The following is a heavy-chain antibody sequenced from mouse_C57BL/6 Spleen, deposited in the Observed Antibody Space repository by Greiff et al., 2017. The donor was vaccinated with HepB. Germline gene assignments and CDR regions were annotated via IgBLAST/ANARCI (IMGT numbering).Heavy chain of an antibody. Sequence: VQLQQSGAELVRPGASVKLSCTASGFNIKDDYMHWVKQRPEQGLEWIGWIDPENGDTEYASKFQGKATITADTSSNTAYLQLSSLTSEDTAVYYCTKGAYLYAMDYWGQGTSVTVSS. CDR3: TKGAYLYAMDY. J-gene: IGHJ4*01. D-gene: IGHD5-5*01. V-gene: IGHV14-4*01. CDR1: GFNIKDDY. CDR2: IDPENGDT.